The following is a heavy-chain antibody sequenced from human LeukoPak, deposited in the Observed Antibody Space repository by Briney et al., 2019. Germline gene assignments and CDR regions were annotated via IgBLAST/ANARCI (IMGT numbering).Heavy chain of an antibody. J-gene: IGHJ4*02. Sequence: ASVKVSCKASGYTFTDFYIHWVRQAPGQGLEWMAWINPDRGDTKYAQKFQGRVTVTRDTSINTVYMELISPISDDTAVYYCARDRVSTNDYWGQGTLVTVSS. V-gene: IGHV1-2*02. CDR2: INPDRGDT. CDR3: ARDRVSTNDY. CDR1: GYTFTDFY.